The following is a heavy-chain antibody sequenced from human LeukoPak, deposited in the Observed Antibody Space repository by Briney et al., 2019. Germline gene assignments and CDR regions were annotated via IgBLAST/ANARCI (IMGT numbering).Heavy chain of an antibody. Sequence: PGGSLRLSCTASGFSFGDYAMNWVRQAPGKGLEWVGCIRSTAYGRTREYAASVKGRFTISRADSKSIAYLQMNSLKAEDTAVYYCTSDLSFEGVDALDIWGQGTMATVSS. D-gene: IGHD3/OR15-3a*01. J-gene: IGHJ3*02. CDR1: GFSFGDYA. CDR3: TSDLSFEGVDALDI. CDR2: IRSTAYGRTR. V-gene: IGHV3-49*04.